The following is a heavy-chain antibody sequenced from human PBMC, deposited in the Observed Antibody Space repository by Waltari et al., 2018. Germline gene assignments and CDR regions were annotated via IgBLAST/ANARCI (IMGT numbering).Heavy chain of an antibody. CDR2: ISSSSSTI. Sequence: EVQLVESGGGLVQPGGSLRLSWAASGFTFSSYSMNWVPQAPGRGLEWVSYISSSSSTIYYADSVKGRFTISRDNAKNSLYLQMNSLRAEDTAVYYCARLSEIWYGSGSYYNGFDYWGQGTLVTVSS. CDR3: ARLSEIWYGSGSYYNGFDY. D-gene: IGHD3-10*01. V-gene: IGHV3-48*04. CDR1: GFTFSSYS. J-gene: IGHJ4*02.